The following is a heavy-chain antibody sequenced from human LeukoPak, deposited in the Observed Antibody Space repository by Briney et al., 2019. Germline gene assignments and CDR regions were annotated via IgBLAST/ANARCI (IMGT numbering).Heavy chain of an antibody. V-gene: IGHV4-4*07. D-gene: IGHD6-13*01. J-gene: IGHJ4*02. Sequence: PSETLSLTCTVSGGSISSYYWSWIRQPAGKGLEWIGRIYTSGSTNYNPSLKSRVTMSVDTSKNQFSLKLSSVTAADTAVYYCARVGDSSSWLSSPYFDYWGQGTLVTVSS. CDR1: GGSISSYY. CDR2: IYTSGST. CDR3: ARVGDSSSWLSSPYFDY.